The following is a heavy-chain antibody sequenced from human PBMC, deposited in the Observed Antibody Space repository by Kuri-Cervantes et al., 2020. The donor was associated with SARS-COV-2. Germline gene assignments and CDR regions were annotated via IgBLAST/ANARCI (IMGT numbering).Heavy chain of an antibody. CDR2: ISSNGGST. Sequence: GESLKISCAASGFTFSSYAMHWVRQAPGKGLEYVSAISSNGGSTYYANSVKGRFTISRDNSKNTLYLQMGSLRAEDTAVYYCARDRDNYLDYWSQGTLVTVSS. CDR1: GFTFSSYA. D-gene: IGHD2-15*01. CDR3: ARDRDNYLDY. V-gene: IGHV3-64*01. J-gene: IGHJ4*02.